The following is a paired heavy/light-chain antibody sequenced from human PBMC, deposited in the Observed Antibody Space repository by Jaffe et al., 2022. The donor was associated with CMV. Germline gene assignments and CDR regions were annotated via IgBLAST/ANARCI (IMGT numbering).Heavy chain of an antibody. CDR2: IYHSGST. J-gene: IGHJ6*03. CDR3: ARARDCGGDCYQQPTRYYYYYYMDV. D-gene: IGHD2-21*02. V-gene: IGHV4-4*02. CDR1: GGSISSSNW. Sequence: QVQLQESGPGLVKPSGTLSLTCAVSGGSISSSNWWSWVRQPPGKGLEWIGEIYHSGSTNYNPSLKSRVTISVDKSKNQFSLKLSSVTAADTAVYYCARARDCGGDCYQQPTRYYYYYYMDVWGKGTTVTVSS.
Light chain of an antibody. CDR2: YDD. CDR3: AAWDDSLNVWV. V-gene: IGLV1-36*01. Sequence: QSVLTQPPSVSEAPRQRVTISCSGSSSNIGNNAVNWYQQLPGKAPKLLIYYDDLLPSGVSDRFSGSKSGTSASLAISGLQSEDEADYYCAAWDDSLNVWVFGGGTKLTVL. CDR1: SSNIGNNA. J-gene: IGLJ3*02.